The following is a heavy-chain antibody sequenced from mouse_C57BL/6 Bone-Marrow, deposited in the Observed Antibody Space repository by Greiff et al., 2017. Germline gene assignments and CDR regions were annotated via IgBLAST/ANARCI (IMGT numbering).Heavy chain of an antibody. D-gene: IGHD3-2*02. Sequence: QVQLQQSGAELVRPGASVTLSCKASGYTFTDYEMHWVKQTPVHGLEWIGAIDPETGGTAYNQKFKGKAILTADKSSSTAYMELRSLTSEDSAVYYCTSRTAQGEFDYWGQGTTLTVSS. J-gene: IGHJ2*01. CDR3: TSRTAQGEFDY. V-gene: IGHV1-15*01. CDR1: GYTFTDYE. CDR2: IDPETGGT.